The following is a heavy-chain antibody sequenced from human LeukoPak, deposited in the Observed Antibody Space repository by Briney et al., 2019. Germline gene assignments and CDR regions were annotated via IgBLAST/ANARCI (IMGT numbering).Heavy chain of an antibody. D-gene: IGHD6-6*01. CDR3: ASRQLEDY. J-gene: IGHJ4*02. Sequence: SETLSLTCAVYGGSFSGYYWSWIRQPPGKGLEWIGSIYYSGSTYYNPSLKSRVTISVDTSKNQFSLKLSSVTAADTAVYYCASRQLEDYWGQGTLVTVSS. CDR2: IYYSGST. V-gene: IGHV4-34*01. CDR1: GGSFSGYY.